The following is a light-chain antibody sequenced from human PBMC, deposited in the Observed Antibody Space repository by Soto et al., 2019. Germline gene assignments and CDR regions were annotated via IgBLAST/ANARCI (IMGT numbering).Light chain of an antibody. CDR2: KAY. J-gene: IGKJ4*01. CDR1: QSISSW. CDR3: QQHTSYSHT. V-gene: IGKV1-5*03. Sequence: DIQMTQSPSTLSASVGDRVTITCRASQSISSWLAWYQQKPGKAPKLLIYKAYSLESGVPSRFSGSGAGTEFTLTISSLQPDDFATYYCQQHTSYSHTFDGGTKVEIK.